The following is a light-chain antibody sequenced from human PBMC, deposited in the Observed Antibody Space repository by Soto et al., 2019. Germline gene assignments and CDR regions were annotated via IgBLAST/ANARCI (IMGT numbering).Light chain of an antibody. Sequence: DIHVTQCPSTLAASVGERVTITCRASQTVNTWLAWYQHKPGKAPKLLIYDASVLETGVPSRFSGFSSGTEFTLTISSLQPDDFATYFCQQYNSYSPEGLTFGGGTKVDIK. CDR3: QQYNSYSPEGLT. J-gene: IGKJ4*01. CDR2: DAS. CDR1: QTVNTW. V-gene: IGKV1-5*01.